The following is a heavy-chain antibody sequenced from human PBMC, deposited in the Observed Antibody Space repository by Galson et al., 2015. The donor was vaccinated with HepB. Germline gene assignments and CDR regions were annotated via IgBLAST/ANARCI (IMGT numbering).Heavy chain of an antibody. J-gene: IGHJ6*02. CDR3: AGGPHSTGFFYYHYDMNV. D-gene: IGHD2/OR15-2a*01. V-gene: IGHV1-18*01. CDR1: GYTFRTYS. CDR2: ISAYNGNT. Sequence: SVKVSCKASGYTFRTYSISWVRQAPGQGLEWMGWISAYNGNTNYAQKLQGRVTMTTDTSTSTAYMELSSLTYEDTAVYFCAGGPHSTGFFYYHYDMNVWGQGTTVTVSS.